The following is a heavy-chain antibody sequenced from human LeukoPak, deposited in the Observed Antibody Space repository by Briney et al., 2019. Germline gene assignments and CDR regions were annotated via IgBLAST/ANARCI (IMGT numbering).Heavy chain of an antibody. D-gene: IGHD3-10*01. CDR3: ASFGPFAKAY. Sequence: SETLSLTCAVYGGSFSGYYWSWIRQPPGKGLEWIGEVNHSGSTNYNPSLKSRVTISVDTSKNQFSLKLSSVTAADTAVYYCASFGPFAKAYWGQGTLVTVFS. V-gene: IGHV4-34*01. J-gene: IGHJ4*02. CDR2: VNHSGST. CDR1: GGSFSGYY.